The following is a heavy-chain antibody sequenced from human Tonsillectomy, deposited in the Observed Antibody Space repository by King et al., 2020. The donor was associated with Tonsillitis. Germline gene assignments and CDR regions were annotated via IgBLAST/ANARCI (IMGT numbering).Heavy chain of an antibody. CDR1: GGSISSYY. D-gene: IGHD6-13*01. J-gene: IGHJ4*02. CDR2: IYYSGTT. CDR3: ARWRWYNSSWYYDY. Sequence: QLQESGPGLVKPSETLSLTCTVSGGSISSYYWSWLRQPPGKGLEWIGYIYYSGTTNYNPSLKSRVTISVDTSKNQFSLKLSSVTAADTAVYYCARWRWYNSSWYYDYWGQGTLVTVSS. V-gene: IGHV4-59*08.